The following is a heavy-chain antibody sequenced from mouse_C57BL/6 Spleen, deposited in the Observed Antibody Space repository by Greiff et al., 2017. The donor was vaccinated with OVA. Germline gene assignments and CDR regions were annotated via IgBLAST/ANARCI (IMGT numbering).Heavy chain of an antibody. D-gene: IGHD2-4*01. J-gene: IGHJ2*01. CDR1: GFTFSSFG. Sequence: EVQVVESGGDLVKPGGSLKLSCAASGFTFSSFGMSWVRQTPDKRQEWVATISSGGSYTYYPDSVKGRFTISRDNAKNTLYLQMSSLKSEDTAMYYCARPIYYDYDGYYFDYWGQGTTLTVSS. CDR3: ARPIYYDYDGYYFDY. CDR2: ISSGGSYT. V-gene: IGHV5-6*01.